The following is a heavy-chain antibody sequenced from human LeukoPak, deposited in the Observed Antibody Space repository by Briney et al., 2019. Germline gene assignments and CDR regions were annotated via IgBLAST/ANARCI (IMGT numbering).Heavy chain of an antibody. Sequence: SETLSLTRAVSGYSISSGYYWGWIRQPPGKGLEWIGSINHSGSTYYNPSLKSRVTISVDTSKNQFSLKLSSVTAADTAVYYCARIIPLNSYDSSGYYPKPGYFQHWGQGTLVTVSS. CDR2: INHSGST. D-gene: IGHD3-22*01. J-gene: IGHJ1*01. V-gene: IGHV4-38-2*01. CDR1: GYSISSGYY. CDR3: ARIIPLNSYDSSGYYPKPGYFQH.